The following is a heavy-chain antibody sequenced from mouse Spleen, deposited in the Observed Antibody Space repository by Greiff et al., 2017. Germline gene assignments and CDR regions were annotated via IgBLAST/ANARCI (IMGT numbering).Heavy chain of an antibody. CDR1: GYTFTSYW. CDR2: IDPSDSET. V-gene: IGHV1-52*01. D-gene: IGHD1-1*02. CDR3: ARYGDYGYAMDY. Sequence: VQLQQSGAELVRPGSSVKLSCKASGYTFTSYWMHWVKQRPIQGLEWIGNIDPSDSETDYNQKFKDKATLTVDKSSSTAYMQLSSLTSEDSAVYYCARYGDYGYAMDYWGQGTSVTVSS. J-gene: IGHJ4*01.